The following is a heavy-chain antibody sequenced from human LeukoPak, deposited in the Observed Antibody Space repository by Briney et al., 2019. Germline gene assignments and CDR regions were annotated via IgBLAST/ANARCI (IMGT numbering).Heavy chain of an antibody. CDR3: ARDMVGGIVVVPAFDY. V-gene: IGHV4-4*07. CDR1: GVSISSYY. J-gene: IGHJ4*02. Sequence: PSETLSLTCTASGVSISSYYWSWIRQPAGKGLEWIGRIYTSGSTNYNPSLKSRVTMSVDTSKNQFSLKLSSVTAADTAVYYCARDMVGGIVVVPAFDYWGQGTLVTVSS. D-gene: IGHD2-2*01. CDR2: IYTSGST.